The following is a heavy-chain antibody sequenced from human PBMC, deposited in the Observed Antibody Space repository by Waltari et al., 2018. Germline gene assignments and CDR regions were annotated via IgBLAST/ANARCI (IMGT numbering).Heavy chain of an antibody. CDR3: ARGPLRWDGYSYGYGVYYYYYMDV. Sequence: QVQLQQWGAGLLKPSETLSLTCAVYGGSFSGYYWSWIRQPPGKGLEWIGEINQGGSTNYNPTLKSRVTISVDTSKNQFSLKLSSVTAADTAVYYCARGPLRWDGYSYGYGVYYYYYMDVWGKGTTVTVSS. J-gene: IGHJ6*03. V-gene: IGHV4-34*01. D-gene: IGHD5-18*01. CDR2: INQGGST. CDR1: GGSFSGYY.